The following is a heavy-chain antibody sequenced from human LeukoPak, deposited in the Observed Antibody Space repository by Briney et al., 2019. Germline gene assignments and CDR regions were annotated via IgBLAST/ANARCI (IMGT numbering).Heavy chain of an antibody. D-gene: IGHD3-10*01. V-gene: IGHV3-33*01. Sequence: GRPLRLSCAVSGFTFSSYGMHWVHQAPGKGLEWVAVIWYHGSNEFYADSVKGRFTISRDNSKNTLYLQMSSLRAEDTAVYYCARDAYYFGSGSYVDYWGQGTLVTVSS. CDR3: ARDAYYFGSGSYVDY. CDR1: GFTFSSYG. J-gene: IGHJ4*02. CDR2: IWYHGSNE.